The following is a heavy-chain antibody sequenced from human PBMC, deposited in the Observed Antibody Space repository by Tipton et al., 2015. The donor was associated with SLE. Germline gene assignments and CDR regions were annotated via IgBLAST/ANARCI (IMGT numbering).Heavy chain of an antibody. CDR2: ISRSGRT. CDR1: GDSVSSGDNH. Sequence: TLSLTCTVSGDSVSSGDNHWSWIRQPPGKGLEWIGYISRSGRTNYNPSLKSRVFMSVDTSKNQFSLRLSSVTAGDTAIYYCASQGRHFNYWGQGSLVTVSS. V-gene: IGHV4-61*08. CDR3: ASQGRHFNY. J-gene: IGHJ4*02.